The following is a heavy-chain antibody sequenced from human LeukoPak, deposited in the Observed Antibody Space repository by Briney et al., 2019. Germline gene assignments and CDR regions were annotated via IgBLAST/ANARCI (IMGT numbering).Heavy chain of an antibody. CDR1: GGSISSGGYY. Sequence: SQTLSLTCTVSGGSISSGGYYWSWIRQHPGKGLEWIGYIYYRGSTYYNPSLKSRVTISVDTSKNQFSLKLSSVTAADTAVYYCARAQYQLPRRYNWFDPWGQGTLVTVSS. D-gene: IGHD2-2*01. V-gene: IGHV4-31*03. J-gene: IGHJ5*02. CDR3: ARAQYQLPRRYNWFDP. CDR2: IYYRGST.